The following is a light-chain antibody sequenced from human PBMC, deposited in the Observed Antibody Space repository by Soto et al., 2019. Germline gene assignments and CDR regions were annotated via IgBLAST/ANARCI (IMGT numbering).Light chain of an antibody. J-gene: IGKJ5*01. CDR1: QSVSSSY. V-gene: IGKV3-20*01. Sequence: ESVLTQSKGTLSLAPGERATLSCRAIQSVSSSYLAWYQQKPGQAPRLLIYGASSRAIGIPDRFSGSGSGTDFTLTISRLEPEDFAVYYCQQYGSSPPITFGQGTRLEIK. CDR3: QQYGSSPPIT. CDR2: GAS.